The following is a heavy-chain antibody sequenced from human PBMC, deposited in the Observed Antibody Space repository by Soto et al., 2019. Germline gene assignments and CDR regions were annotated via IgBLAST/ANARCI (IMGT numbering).Heavy chain of an antibody. CDR2: IVPIRRAA. J-gene: IGHJ4*02. CDR3: VRDSGAKLSSS. Sequence: QVQLVQSGAEVKKTGSSVRVSCKASGGTFSSYRLNWLRQAPGHGLEWVGGIVPIRRAAEYAQGFQGRVTXXXXXXXRTXYMELRSLKSQDTAVYYCVRDSGAKLSSSWGQGTLVTVSS. V-gene: IGHV1-69*01. CDR1: GGTFSSYR. D-gene: IGHD6-13*01.